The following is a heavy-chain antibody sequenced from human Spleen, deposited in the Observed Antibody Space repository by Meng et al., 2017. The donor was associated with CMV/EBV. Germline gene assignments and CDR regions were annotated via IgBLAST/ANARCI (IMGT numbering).Heavy chain of an antibody. CDR1: GGSVSSGSYY. Sequence: SETLSLTCTVSGGSVSSGSYYWNWIRQPPGKGLEWIGYISYSGSTNYNPSLKSRVTISVDTSENQFSLKLSSVTAADTAVYYCARDPLTKYCSSPSCFQRWGQGTLVTVSS. CDR3: ARDPLTKYCSSPSCFQR. J-gene: IGHJ1*01. V-gene: IGHV4-61*01. D-gene: IGHD2-2*01. CDR2: ISYSGST.